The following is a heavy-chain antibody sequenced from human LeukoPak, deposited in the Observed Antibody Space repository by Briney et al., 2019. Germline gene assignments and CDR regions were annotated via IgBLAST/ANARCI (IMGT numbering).Heavy chain of an antibody. V-gene: IGHV3-53*01. J-gene: IGHJ4*02. CDR1: GFTVSSNY. CDR3: ASALFPYSTADRETQAIDY. CDR2: IYSGGST. Sequence: PPGGSLRLSCAASGFTVSSNYMSWVRQAPGKGLEWVSVIYSGGSTYYADSVKGRFTISRDNSKNTLYLQMNSLRAEDTAVYYCASALFPYSTADRETQAIDYWGQGTLVTVSS. D-gene: IGHD6-13*01.